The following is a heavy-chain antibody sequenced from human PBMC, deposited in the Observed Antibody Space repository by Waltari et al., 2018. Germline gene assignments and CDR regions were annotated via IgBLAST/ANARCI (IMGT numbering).Heavy chain of an antibody. CDR3: VGSIAVALYYFDY. Sequence: EVQLLESGGGLVQPGGSLRLSCAASGFTFSSYAMSWVRQAPGKGLEWVSAISGSGGSTYYADSVKGRFTISRDNSKNTLYLQMNSLRAEDTAVYYCVGSIAVALYYFDYWGQGTLVTVSS. V-gene: IGHV3-23*01. J-gene: IGHJ4*02. D-gene: IGHD6-19*01. CDR2: ISGSGGST. CDR1: GFTFSSYA.